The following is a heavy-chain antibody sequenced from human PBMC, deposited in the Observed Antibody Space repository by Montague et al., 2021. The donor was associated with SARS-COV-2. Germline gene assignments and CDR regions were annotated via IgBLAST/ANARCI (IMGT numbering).Heavy chain of an antibody. Sequence: SETLSLTCTVSGDSMRSSYWNWIRQPPGKGLEYIGYTYYSGVANYNPSLRSRVTISLDTPKNQFSLNLRSVTAADTAVYYCARSVVGGTYRHTRWFDPWGQGTLVTVFS. CDR1: GDSMRSSY. CDR3: ARSVVGGTYRHTRWFDP. CDR2: TYYSGVA. J-gene: IGHJ5*02. D-gene: IGHD3-16*02. V-gene: IGHV4-59*13.